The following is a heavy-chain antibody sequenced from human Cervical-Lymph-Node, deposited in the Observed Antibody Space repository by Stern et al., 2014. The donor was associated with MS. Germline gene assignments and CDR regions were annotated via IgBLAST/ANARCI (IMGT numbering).Heavy chain of an antibody. CDR2: IRGNSYGGTA. D-gene: IGHD2-2*01. CDR1: GFTFGDYA. CDR3: TRWSTYYYNNGMDL. J-gene: IGHJ6*02. V-gene: IGHV3-49*05. Sequence: EVQLVESGRDLVKPGRSLRLSCTGSGFTFGDYAITWFRQSPGKGLEWVGFIRGNSYGGTAEYAASVNGRFIISRDDSKSIAFLQMNSLKTEDTAVYYCTRWSTYYYNNGMDLWGQGTTVTVSS.